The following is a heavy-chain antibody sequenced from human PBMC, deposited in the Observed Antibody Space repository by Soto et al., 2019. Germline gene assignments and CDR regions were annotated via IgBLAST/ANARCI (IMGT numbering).Heavy chain of an antibody. V-gene: IGHV4-59*08. CDR2: IYYSGST. D-gene: IGHD6-13*01. J-gene: IGHJ6*02. Sequence: SETLSLICTVSGGSISSYYWIWIRQPPGKGLEWIGYIYYSGSTNYNPSLKSRVTISVDTSKNQFSLKLSSVTAADTAVYYCARGYSSSPPWYYGMDVWVQGTPVTVSS. CDR1: GGSISSYY. CDR3: ARGYSSSPPWYYGMDV.